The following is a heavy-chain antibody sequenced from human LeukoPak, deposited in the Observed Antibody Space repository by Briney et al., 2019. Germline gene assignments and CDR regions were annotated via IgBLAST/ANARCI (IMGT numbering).Heavy chain of an antibody. CDR2: INPNSGGT. CDR1: GYTFTGYY. CDR3: ARHMTTANNWFDP. J-gene: IGHJ5*02. D-gene: IGHD4-17*01. Sequence: VASVKVSCKASGYTFTGYYMHWVRQAPGRGLEWMGWINPNSGGTNYEQKFQGRVIMTRDTSISTAYMELSRLRFDDTAVYYCARHMTTANNWFDPWGQGTLVTVSS. V-gene: IGHV1-2*02.